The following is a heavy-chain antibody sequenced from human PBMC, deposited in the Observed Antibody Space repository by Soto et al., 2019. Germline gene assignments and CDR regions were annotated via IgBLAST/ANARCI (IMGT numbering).Heavy chain of an antibody. CDR3: ASHYDMVSGYLSPVDY. CDR1: GYTFSDYY. V-gene: IGHV3-11*01. CDR2: IDTSGTKI. D-gene: IGHD3-9*01. Sequence: QVQLVESGGDLVKPGGSLRLSCAASGYTFSDYYMSWIRQAPGKGLEWISYIDTSGTKIYYADSVKGRFTITRDNAKNSLYLERNSLRYEDTAVYYCASHYDMVSGYLSPVDYWGQGTLVTVSS. J-gene: IGHJ4*02.